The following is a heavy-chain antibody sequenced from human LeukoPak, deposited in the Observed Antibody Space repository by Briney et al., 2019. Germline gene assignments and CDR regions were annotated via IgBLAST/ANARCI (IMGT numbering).Heavy chain of an antibody. CDR3: VGNFLGY. Sequence: GGSLRLSCAASGFTFSSYGMHWVRQAPGKGLEWVAVISYDGSNKYYADSVKGRFTISRDNSKNTLYLQMNSLKTEDTAVYYCVGNFLGYWGQGTLVTVSS. CDR2: ISYDGSNK. J-gene: IGHJ4*02. V-gene: IGHV3-30*03. CDR1: GFTFSSYG. D-gene: IGHD3-3*01.